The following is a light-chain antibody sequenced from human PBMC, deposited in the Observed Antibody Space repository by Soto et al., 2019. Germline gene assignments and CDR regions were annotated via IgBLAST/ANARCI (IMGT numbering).Light chain of an antibody. CDR3: QALATGIRV. V-gene: IGLV4-69*01. Sequence: QSVLTQSPSASASLGASVKITCTLSSGHSSYPIAWHQQQPDKGPRFLMKLNSDGSHSKGDGIPDRFSGSTSGAERYLTITSLQYEYETGTSRQALATGIRVFGGGTELTVL. CDR1: SGHSSYP. CDR2: LNSDGSH. J-gene: IGLJ2*01.